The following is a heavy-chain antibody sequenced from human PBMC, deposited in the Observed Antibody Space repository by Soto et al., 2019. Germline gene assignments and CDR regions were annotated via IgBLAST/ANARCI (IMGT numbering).Heavy chain of an antibody. CDR3: VRIVVVGAYYYYGMDA. CDR1: GFTFSSYG. J-gene: IGHJ6*02. D-gene: IGHD2-15*01. V-gene: IGHV3-33*01. Sequence: QVQLVESGGGVVQPGRSLRLSCAASGFTFSSYGMHWVRQAPGKGLEWVAVIWYDGSNKYYADSVKGRFTISRDNSKNTLYLQMNSLRAEDTAVYYCVRIVVVGAYYYYGMDAWGQGTTVTVSS. CDR2: IWYDGSNK.